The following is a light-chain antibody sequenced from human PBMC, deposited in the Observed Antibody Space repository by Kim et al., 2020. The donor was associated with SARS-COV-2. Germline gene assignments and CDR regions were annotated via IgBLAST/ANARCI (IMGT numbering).Light chain of an antibody. CDR1: QGIGSD. CDR3: LQDYIYPLT. V-gene: IGKV1-6*01. CDR2: SAS. Sequence: AAVGDIVTITCRASQGIGSDLGWYQQKPGKAPKLLIYSASSLQSGVPSRFSGSGSGTDFTLTISSLQPEDFATYYGLQDYIYPLTFGQGTKVDIK. J-gene: IGKJ1*01.